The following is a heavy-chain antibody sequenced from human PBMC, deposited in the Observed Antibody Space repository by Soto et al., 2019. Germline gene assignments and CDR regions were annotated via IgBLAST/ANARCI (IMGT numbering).Heavy chain of an antibody. J-gene: IGHJ6*03. CDR3: ARDRIVVVPAAMLGPNYYYYMDV. Sequence: VQLVESGGGLVQPGGSPRLSCAASGFTFSSYWMHWVRQAPGKGLVWVSRINSDGSSTSYADSVKGRFTISRDNAKNTLYLQMNSLRAEDTAVYYCARDRIVVVPAAMLGPNYYYYMDVWGKGTTVTVSS. D-gene: IGHD2-2*01. CDR1: GFTFSSYW. CDR2: INSDGSST. V-gene: IGHV3-74*01.